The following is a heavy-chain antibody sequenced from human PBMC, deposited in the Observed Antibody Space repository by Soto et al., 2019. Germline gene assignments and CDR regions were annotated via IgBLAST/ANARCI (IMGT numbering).Heavy chain of an antibody. V-gene: IGHV5-10-1*01. D-gene: IGHD1-7*01. CDR1: GYSFTSYW. CDR3: AREKSDLELFNWLDP. CDR2: IDPSDSYT. Sequence: GESLKISCKGSGYSFTSYWISWVRQMPGKGLEWMGRIDPSDSYTKYSPSFQGHVTISVDKSISTAYLQWNSLKASDTAIYYCAREKSDLELFNWLDPWGPGTLLTVSS. J-gene: IGHJ5*02.